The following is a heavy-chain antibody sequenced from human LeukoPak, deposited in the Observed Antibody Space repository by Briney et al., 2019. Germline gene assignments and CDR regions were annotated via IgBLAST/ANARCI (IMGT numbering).Heavy chain of an antibody. CDR2: IYSGGDT. CDR1: GFTFDDYA. D-gene: IGHD3-22*01. CDR3: AKSAYGDSSGYYDY. Sequence: GGSLRLSCAASGFTFDDYAMHWVRQAPGKGLEWVSVIYSGGDTNYADSVKGRFTISRDNSKNTLNLQMNSLRAEDTAVYYCAKSAYGDSSGYYDYWGQGTLVTVSS. V-gene: IGHV3-66*01. J-gene: IGHJ4*02.